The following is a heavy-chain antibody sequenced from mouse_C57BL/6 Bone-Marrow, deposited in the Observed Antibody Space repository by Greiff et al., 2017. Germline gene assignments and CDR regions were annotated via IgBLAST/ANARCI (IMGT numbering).Heavy chain of an antibody. CDR3: VRAGNPYGYYFDY. J-gene: IGHJ2*01. D-gene: IGHD2-2*01. CDR1: GFTFNTYA. CDR2: IRSKSSNYAT. V-gene: IGHV10-3*01. Sequence: EVKLMESGGGLVQPKGSLKLSCAASGFTFNTYAMHWVRQAPGKGLEWVAGIRSKSSNYATYYADSVQDRFTISRDDSQSMLYLQMNNLKTEDTAMYYCVRAGNPYGYYFDYWGQGTTLTVSS.